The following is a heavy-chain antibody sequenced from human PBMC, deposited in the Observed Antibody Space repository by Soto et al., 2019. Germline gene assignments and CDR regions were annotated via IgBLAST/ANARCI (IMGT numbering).Heavy chain of an antibody. D-gene: IGHD2-15*01. CDR1: GFTFSSYA. Sequence: EVQLLESGGGLVQPGGSLRLSCAASGFTFSSYAMSWVRQAPGKGLEWVSAISGSGGRTYYAESVKGRFTISRDNSKNTLYLQMNSLRAEDTAVYHCAKDVVVVVAAIDAFDIWGQGTMVTVSS. CDR3: AKDVVVVVAAIDAFDI. V-gene: IGHV3-23*01. J-gene: IGHJ3*02. CDR2: ISGSGGRT.